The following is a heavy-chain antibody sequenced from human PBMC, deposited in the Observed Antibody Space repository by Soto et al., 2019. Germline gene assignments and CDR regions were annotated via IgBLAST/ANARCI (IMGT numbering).Heavy chain of an antibody. CDR1: GFTFSSYG. Sequence: GGSLRLSCAASGFTFSSYGMHWVRQAPGKGLEWVAVISYDGSNKYYAYSVKGRFTISRENSKNPLYLQMNSLRAEDTAVYYCAKDRYGGSSPHGYYVMDVWGQGTTVTVSS. CDR2: ISYDGSNK. CDR3: AKDRYGGSSPHGYYVMDV. V-gene: IGHV3-30*18. D-gene: IGHD1-26*01. J-gene: IGHJ6*02.